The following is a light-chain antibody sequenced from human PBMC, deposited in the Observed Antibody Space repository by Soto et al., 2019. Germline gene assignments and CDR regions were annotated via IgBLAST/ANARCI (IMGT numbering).Light chain of an antibody. CDR3: QQRASWPLT. V-gene: IGKV3-11*01. J-gene: IGKJ4*01. Sequence: EIVLTQSPATLSLSPGERATLSCRASQSVGYYLAWYQQKVGQAPRLLIYDANNRATGIPARFSGSGSGTDFTLTISSREPEDFAVYYCQQRASWPLTCGGGTEVEIK. CDR1: QSVGYY. CDR2: DAN.